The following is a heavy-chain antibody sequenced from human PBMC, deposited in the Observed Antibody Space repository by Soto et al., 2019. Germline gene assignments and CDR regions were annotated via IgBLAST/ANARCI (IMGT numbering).Heavy chain of an antibody. CDR2: ISYDGSNK. D-gene: IGHD3-22*01. CDR1: GFTFSSYA. J-gene: IGHJ3*02. CDR3: AKQISYYYDSSGYSNEAFDI. Sequence: QVQLVESGGGVVQPGRSLRLSCAASGFTFSSYAMHWVRQAPGKGLEWVAVISYDGSNKYYADSVKGRFTISRDNSKNTLYLQMNSLRAEDTAVYYCAKQISYYYDSSGYSNEAFDIWGQGTMVTVSS. V-gene: IGHV3-30-3*02.